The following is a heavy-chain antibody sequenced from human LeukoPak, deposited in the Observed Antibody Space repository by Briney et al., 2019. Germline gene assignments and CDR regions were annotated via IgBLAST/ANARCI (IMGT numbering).Heavy chain of an antibody. V-gene: IGHV3-11*01. Sequence: GALRPSCTASGFTFTDYYMTWIRQAPGKGLEWLSYISVSGGSVSSVDSVKGRFTISKDNAKNSVYLQIDSLRVEDTAIYYCARDRQFRLHDPWGQGILVTVSS. CDR1: GFTFTDYY. J-gene: IGHJ5*02. CDR3: ARDRQFRLHDP. D-gene: IGHD3-16*01. CDR2: ISVSGGSV.